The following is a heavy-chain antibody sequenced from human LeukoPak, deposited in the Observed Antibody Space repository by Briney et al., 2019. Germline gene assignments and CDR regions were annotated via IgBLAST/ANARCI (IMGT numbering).Heavy chain of an antibody. V-gene: IGHV3-23*01. Sequence: AGGSLRLSCAASGFTFSSYAMSWVRQAPGKGLEWVSAISGSGGSTYYADSVKGRFTISRDNSKNTLYLQMNSLRAEDTAVYYCAKGAPYYYDSGGYPPDAFDIWGQGTMVTVSS. J-gene: IGHJ3*02. CDR3: AKGAPYYYDSGGYPPDAFDI. D-gene: IGHD3-22*01. CDR1: GFTFSSYA. CDR2: ISGSGGST.